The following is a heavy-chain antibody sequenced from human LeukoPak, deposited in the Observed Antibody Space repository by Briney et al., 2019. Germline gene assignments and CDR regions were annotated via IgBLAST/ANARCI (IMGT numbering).Heavy chain of an antibody. CDR3: ARDQGYCSNGACYTVLDI. D-gene: IGHD2-8*01. CDR1: GFTFSSYW. V-gene: IGHV3-7*01. J-gene: IGHJ3*02. Sequence: PGGSLRLSCAASGFTFSSYWMSWVRQAPGKGLEWVANIKPDGGEKYYVDSVKGRFTISRDNAKNSLYLQMNNLRAEDTAVYYCARDQGYCSNGACYTVLDIWGQGTLVTVSS. CDR2: IKPDGGEK.